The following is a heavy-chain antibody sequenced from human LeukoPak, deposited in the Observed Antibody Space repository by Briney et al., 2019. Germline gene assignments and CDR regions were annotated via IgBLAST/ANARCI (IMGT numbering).Heavy chain of an antibody. J-gene: IGHJ4*02. CDR1: GLTFSTQW. CDR3: ARDHRGAFDY. V-gene: IGHV3-7*01. CDR2: MNQVGGEI. D-gene: IGHD3-16*01. Sequence: PGGSLRLSCAASGLTFSTQWMTWVRQAPGKGLEWVANMNQVGGEIYYMDSVKGRFTISRDNAKNSLYLQMNSLRAEDTAVYYCARDHRGAFDYWGQGTLVTVPS.